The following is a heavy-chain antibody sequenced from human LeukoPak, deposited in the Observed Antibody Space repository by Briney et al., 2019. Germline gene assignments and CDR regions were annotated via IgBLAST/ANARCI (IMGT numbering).Heavy chain of an antibody. Sequence: GGSLRLSCAASGFTFSGYSMHWVRQAPGKGLNWAALTSSDGDIKYYADSVKGRFIISRGNSKNTLYLQMNSLTPEDTAVYYCARAMDTAMGPYFDYWGQGTLVTVSS. CDR1: GFTFSGYS. CDR3: ARAMDTAMGPYFDY. J-gene: IGHJ4*02. V-gene: IGHV3-30*04. CDR2: TSSDGDIK. D-gene: IGHD5-18*01.